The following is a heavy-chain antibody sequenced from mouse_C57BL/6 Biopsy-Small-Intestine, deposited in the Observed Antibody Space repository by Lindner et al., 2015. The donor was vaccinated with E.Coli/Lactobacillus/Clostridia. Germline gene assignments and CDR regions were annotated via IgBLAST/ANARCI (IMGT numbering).Heavy chain of an antibody. CDR2: IYPGDGDT. CDR1: GYAFSSSW. CDR3: ARGYYSNWYFDV. J-gene: IGHJ1*03. Sequence: VQLQESGPELVKPGASVKISCKASGYAFSSSWMNWVKQRPGKGLEWIGRIYPGDGDTNYSGKFKGKATLTADKSSSTAYMQLSSLTSEDSAVYFCARGYYSNWYFDVWGTGTTVTVSS. V-gene: IGHV1-82*01. D-gene: IGHD2-5*01.